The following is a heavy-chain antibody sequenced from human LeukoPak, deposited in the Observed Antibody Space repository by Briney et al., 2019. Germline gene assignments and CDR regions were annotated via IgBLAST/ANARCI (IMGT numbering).Heavy chain of an antibody. Sequence: NPSETLSLTCTVSGGSISSYYWSWIRQPPGKGLEWIGYIYYSRSTNYNPSLKSRVTISVDTSKNQFSLKLSSVTAADTAVYYCARMRSYYDLWSGYYDHYYYMDVWGKGTTVTVSS. D-gene: IGHD3-3*01. J-gene: IGHJ6*03. V-gene: IGHV4-59*01. CDR3: ARMRSYYDLWSGYYDHYYYMDV. CDR1: GGSISSYY. CDR2: IYYSRST.